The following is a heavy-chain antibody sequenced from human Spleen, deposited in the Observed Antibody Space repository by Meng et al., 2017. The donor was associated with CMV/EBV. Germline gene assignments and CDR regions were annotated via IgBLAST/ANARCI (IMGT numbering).Heavy chain of an antibody. CDR2: ISWDGGST. V-gene: IGHV3-43*01. Sequence: GESLKISCAASGFTFDDYTMHWVRQAPGKGLEWVSLISWDGGSTYYADSVKGRFTISRDNSKNSLYLQMNSLRAEDTAVYYCARDGDIVATIDAFDIWGQGTMVTVSS. J-gene: IGHJ3*02. D-gene: IGHD5-12*01. CDR3: ARDGDIVATIDAFDI. CDR1: GFTFDDYT.